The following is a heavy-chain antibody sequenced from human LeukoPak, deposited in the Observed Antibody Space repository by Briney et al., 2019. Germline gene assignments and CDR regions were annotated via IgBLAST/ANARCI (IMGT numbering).Heavy chain of an antibody. CDR1: GYTFTGYY. J-gene: IGHJ4*02. D-gene: IGHD4-17*01. Sequence: ASVKVSCKASGYTFTGYYMHWVRQAPGQGLEWMGWINPNSGDTKYSQKFQGRVTMTRDTSIRTAYMELTRLRSDDTAVYYCRTDRYGDYGDYIDYWGQGTLVTVSS. V-gene: IGHV1-2*02. CDR2: INPNSGDT. CDR3: RTDRYGDYGDYIDY.